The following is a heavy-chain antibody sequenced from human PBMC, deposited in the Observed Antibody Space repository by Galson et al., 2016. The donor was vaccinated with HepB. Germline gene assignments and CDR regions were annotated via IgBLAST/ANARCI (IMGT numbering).Heavy chain of an antibody. CDR2: ITGSDGSA. D-gene: IGHD3-3*01. CDR1: GFTFSNYA. J-gene: IGHJ2*01. Sequence: SLRLSCAASGFTFSNYAMAWVRQAPGKGLEWVSSITGSDGSAYHADSVKGRFAISRDGSKITMFLQMNSLRAEDTAVYYCAKDLRDFSRGYFNLWGRGTLVSVSS. V-gene: IGHV3-23*01. CDR3: AKDLRDFSRGYFNL.